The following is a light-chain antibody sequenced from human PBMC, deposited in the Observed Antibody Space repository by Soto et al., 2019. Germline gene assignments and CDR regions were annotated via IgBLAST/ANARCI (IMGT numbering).Light chain of an antibody. CDR3: QSYDSSLSGYV. V-gene: IGLV1-40*01. CDR1: SSNIGAPYD. CDR2: GNT. J-gene: IGLJ1*01. Sequence: QAVVTQPPSVSGAPGQRVTISCTGSSSNIGAPYDVHWYQQLPETAPKLLIYGNTNRPSGVPDRFSGSKSGTSASLAIIGLQAEDEADYYCQSYDSSLSGYVFGTGTKVTVL.